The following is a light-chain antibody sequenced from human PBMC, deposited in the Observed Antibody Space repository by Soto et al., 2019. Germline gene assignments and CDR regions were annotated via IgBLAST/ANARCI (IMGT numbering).Light chain of an antibody. CDR1: SSDVGGYNY. J-gene: IGLJ1*01. CDR2: DVS. Sequence: QPASVSGSPGQSITISCTGTSSDVGGYNYVSWYQHHPGKAPKLVIYDVSTRPSGLSNRFSGSKSGNTASLTISGLQAEDEADYYCGSYTSISTLDVFGTGTKLTVL. CDR3: GSYTSISTLDV. V-gene: IGLV2-14*03.